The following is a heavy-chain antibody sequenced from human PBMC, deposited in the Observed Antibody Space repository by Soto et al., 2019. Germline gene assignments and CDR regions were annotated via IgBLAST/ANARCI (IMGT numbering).Heavy chain of an antibody. V-gene: IGHV3-74*01. J-gene: IGHJ4*02. D-gene: IGHD4-17*01. CDR1: GFTFSNYW. CDR2: INSDGSST. Sequence: EAHLVESGGGLVQPGGSLRLSCAASGFTFSNYWIHWVRQAPGKGLVWVSRINSDGSSTNYADSVKGRFTISRDNAKKTVDLQMNSLRAEDTAMFYCASSARGSDGDYSWGQGTLVTVSP. CDR3: ASSARGSDGDYS.